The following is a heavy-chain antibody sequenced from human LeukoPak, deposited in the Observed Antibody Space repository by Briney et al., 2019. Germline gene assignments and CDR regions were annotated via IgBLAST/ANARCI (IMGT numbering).Heavy chain of an antibody. D-gene: IGHD2-2*02. V-gene: IGHV3-30-3*01. Sequence: GGSLRLSCAASGFTFSSYAMHWVRQAPGKGLEWVAVISYDGSNKYYADSVKGRFTISRVNSKNTLYLQMNSLRAEDTAVYYCARDQKYQLLYLFDYWGLGTLVTVSS. J-gene: IGHJ4*02. CDR3: ARDQKYQLLYLFDY. CDR2: ISYDGSNK. CDR1: GFTFSSYA.